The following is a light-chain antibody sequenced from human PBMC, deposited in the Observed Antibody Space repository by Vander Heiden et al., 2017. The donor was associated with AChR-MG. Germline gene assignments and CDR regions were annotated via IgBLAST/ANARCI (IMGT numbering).Light chain of an antibody. CDR2: GAS. Sequence: EIVLTQSPGTLSLSQGERATLSCRASPSVSSSYLAWYQEKPGQAPRLRIYGASSRATGIPDRFSGSGAGTDFTITISRLEPEDFAVYYCQQYGSEPPGGTFGQGTKVEIK. CDR3: QQYGSEPPGGT. V-gene: IGKV3-20*01. CDR1: PSVSSSY. J-gene: IGKJ1*01.